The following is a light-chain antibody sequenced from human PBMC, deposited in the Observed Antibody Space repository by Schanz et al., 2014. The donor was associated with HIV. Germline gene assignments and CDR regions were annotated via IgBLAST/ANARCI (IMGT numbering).Light chain of an antibody. J-gene: IGKJ5*01. CDR2: AAS. CDR1: QGIGNY. V-gene: IGKV1-9*01. CDR3: QQIDSYPIT. Sequence: DIQMTQSPSSLSASVGDRVTIACRASQGIGNYGNWYQHRPGKAPNLLIYAASTLQSGVPSRFSGSGSGTQFTLTISSLQPEDFATYYCQQIDSYPITFGQGTRLEIK.